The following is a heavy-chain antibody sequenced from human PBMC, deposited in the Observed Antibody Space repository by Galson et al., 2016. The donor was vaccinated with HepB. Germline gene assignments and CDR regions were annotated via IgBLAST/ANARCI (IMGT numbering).Heavy chain of an antibody. CDR2: IWYDGSNQ. V-gene: IGHV3-33*01. CDR1: GFPFGTYG. CDR3: ARDAFPDDACDI. D-gene: IGHD3-16*01. J-gene: IGHJ3*02. Sequence: SLRLSCAASGFPFGTYGMHWVRQAPGKGLEWVAVIWYDGSNQYYADSVKGRFTISRDISKNTLYLQMNSLRAEDTALYYCARDAFPDDACDIWGQGTMVTVSS.